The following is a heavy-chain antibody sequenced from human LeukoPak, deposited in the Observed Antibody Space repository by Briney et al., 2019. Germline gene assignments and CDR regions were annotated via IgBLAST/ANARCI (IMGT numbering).Heavy chain of an antibody. V-gene: IGHV1-18*01. J-gene: IGHJ4*02. D-gene: IGHD3-9*01. Sequence: ASVTVSCKASGYTFASHGLSWARQAPGQGLEWMGWISIYSGNTNYAQKFQDRISMTTDTSTSTAYMELSSLRSEDTAVYYCATAAQLPRLRYFDWSRLPLGYWGQGTLVTVSS. CDR2: ISIYSGNT. CDR1: GYTFASHG. CDR3: ATAAQLPRLRYFDWSRLPLGY.